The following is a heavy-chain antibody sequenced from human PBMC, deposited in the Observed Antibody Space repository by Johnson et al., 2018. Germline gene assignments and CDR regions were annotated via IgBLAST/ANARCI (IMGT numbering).Heavy chain of an antibody. D-gene: IGHD3-3*01. Sequence: EVQLVETGAEVKKPGESLRLSCAASGFTFSSYAMSWVRQAPGKGLEWVSYISSSGSTIYYADSVKGRFTISRDNAKNSLYLQMNSLRAEDTAVYYCAGDPTPLYDFWSLDAFDIWGQVTMVTVAS. CDR3: AGDPTPLYDFWSLDAFDI. CDR2: ISSSGSTI. V-gene: IGHV3-48*04. CDR1: GFTFSSYA. J-gene: IGHJ3*02.